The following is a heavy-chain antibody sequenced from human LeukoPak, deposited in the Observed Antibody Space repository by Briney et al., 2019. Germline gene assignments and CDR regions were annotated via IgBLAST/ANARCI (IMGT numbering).Heavy chain of an antibody. V-gene: IGHV1-69*05. CDR3: ARAPAGTTGTYWFDP. CDR2: IIPIFGTA. J-gene: IGHJ5*02. D-gene: IGHD1-1*01. Sequence: SVKVSCKASGGTFSSYAISWVRQAPGQGLEWMGGIIPIFGTANYAQKFQGRVTITTDESTSTAYMELSSLRSEDTAVYYCARAPAGTTGTYWFDPWGQGTLVTVSS. CDR1: GGTFSSYA.